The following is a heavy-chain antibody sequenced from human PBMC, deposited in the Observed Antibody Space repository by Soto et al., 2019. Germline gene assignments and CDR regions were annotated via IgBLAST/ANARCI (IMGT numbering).Heavy chain of an antibody. CDR1: GFTFSSYA. Sequence: EVQLLESGGGLVQPGGSLRLSCAASGFTFSSYAMSWVRKAPGKGLERVSSISGSGGSPYYADSVQGRLTISRDNSKNTLYQQMTSLRAEDEAVYYCAKDWGYGGISDAFDMWGQGTKVTASS. J-gene: IGHJ3*02. D-gene: IGHD4-17*01. CDR3: AKDWGYGGISDAFDM. CDR2: ISGSGGSP. V-gene: IGHV3-23*01.